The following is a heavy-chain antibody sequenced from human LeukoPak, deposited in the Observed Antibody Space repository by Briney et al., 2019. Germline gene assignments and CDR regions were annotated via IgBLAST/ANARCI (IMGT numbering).Heavy chain of an antibody. CDR3: ARIYCSSGSCFEYFQH. CDR1: GFTFSTYW. CDR2: IKQDGSEK. V-gene: IGHV3-7*01. D-gene: IGHD2-15*01. Sequence: GGSLRLSCAASGFTFSTYWMSWVRQAPGKGLEWVANIKQDGSEKYYVDSVKGRFTISRDNAKNSLYLQMNSLRAEDTAVFYCARIYCSSGSCFEYFQHWGQGTLVTVSS. J-gene: IGHJ1*01.